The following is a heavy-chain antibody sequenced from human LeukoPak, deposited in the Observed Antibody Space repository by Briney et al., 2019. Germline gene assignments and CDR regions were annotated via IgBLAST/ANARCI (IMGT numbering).Heavy chain of an antibody. CDR2: ISYDGSNK. V-gene: IGHV3-30*18. D-gene: IGHD5-18*01. CDR3: AKDWGTWIQLWLGYYFDY. CDR1: GFTFDDYG. Sequence: PGGSLRLSCAASGFTFDDYGMSWVRQAPGKGLEWVAVISYDGSNKYYADSVKGRFTISRDNSKNTLYLQMNSLRAEDTAVYYCAKDWGTWIQLWLGYYFDYWGQGTLVTVSS. J-gene: IGHJ4*02.